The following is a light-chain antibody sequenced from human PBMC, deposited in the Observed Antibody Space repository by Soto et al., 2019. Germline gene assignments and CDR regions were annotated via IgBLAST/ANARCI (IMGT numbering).Light chain of an antibody. CDR3: SSYTGSNTLV. J-gene: IGLJ2*01. CDR2: EVD. V-gene: IGLV2-8*01. CDR1: SSDVGGYNY. Sequence: QAVVTQPPSASGSPGQSVTISCTGTSSDVGGYNYVSWYQQHAGKAPKVMIYEVDKRPSGVPDRFSGSKSGNTASLTVSGLQAEDVADYYCSSYTGSNTLVFGGGTKVTVL.